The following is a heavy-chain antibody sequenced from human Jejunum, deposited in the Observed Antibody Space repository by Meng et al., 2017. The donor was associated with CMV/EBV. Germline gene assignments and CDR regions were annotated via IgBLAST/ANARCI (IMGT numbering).Heavy chain of an antibody. D-gene: IGHD1-1*01. CDR2: IYWDDDK. V-gene: IGHV2-5*02. CDR1: GSALSSGGEV. CDR3: AHRLTTWGDS. J-gene: IGHJ4*02. Sequence: GAFSGSALSSGGEVVGRIRAPPGKALGWLALIYWDDDKRYSPSLKSRLTITKDTSKNQVVLTVTNMDPVDTATYYCAHRLTTWGDSWGQGTLVTVSS.